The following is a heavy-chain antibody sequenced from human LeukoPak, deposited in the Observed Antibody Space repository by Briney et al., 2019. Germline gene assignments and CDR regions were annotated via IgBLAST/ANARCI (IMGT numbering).Heavy chain of an antibody. V-gene: IGHV1-8*01. CDR1: GYTFTSYD. J-gene: IGHJ6*03. CDR3: AVTGYYYYYYYYMDI. D-gene: IGHD3-9*01. Sequence: ASVKVSCKASGYTFTSYDINWVRQATGQGPEWMGWMNPNSGNTGYAQKFQGRVTMTRNTSISTAYMELSSLRSEDTAVYYCAVTGYYYYYYYYMDIWGKGTTVTVSS. CDR2: MNPNSGNT.